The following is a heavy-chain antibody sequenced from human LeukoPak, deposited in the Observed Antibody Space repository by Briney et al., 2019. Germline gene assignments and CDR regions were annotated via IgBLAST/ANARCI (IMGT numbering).Heavy chain of an antibody. CDR3: AGGYGSGAWLIDY. CDR1: GFTFSSYS. J-gene: IGHJ4*02. V-gene: IGHV3-30*04. Sequence: YPGGSLRLSCAASGFTFSSYSMHWVRQTPGKGPEWVAVISYDGSNEHYTDSVKGRFTISRDNSKNTLFLQATNLRAEDTAVFYCAGGYGSGAWLIDYWGQGTLVTVSS. D-gene: IGHD3-10*01. CDR2: ISYDGSNE.